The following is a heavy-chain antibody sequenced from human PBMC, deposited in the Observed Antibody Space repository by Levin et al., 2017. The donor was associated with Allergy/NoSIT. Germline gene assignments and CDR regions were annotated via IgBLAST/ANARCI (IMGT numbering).Heavy chain of an antibody. J-gene: IGHJ6*02. CDR1: GGSISTYY. Sequence: SETLSLTCSVSGGSISTYYWNWIRQPPGKGLEWIGYIIYSGSANYNPSLRSRVSISVDTSKNQFSLKLSSVTAADTAVYYWARAAAYDYGYYYGMDVWGQGTTVTVSS. V-gene: IGHV4-59*01. D-gene: IGHD2-2*01. CDR2: IIYSGSA. CDR3: ARAAAYDYGYYYGMDV.